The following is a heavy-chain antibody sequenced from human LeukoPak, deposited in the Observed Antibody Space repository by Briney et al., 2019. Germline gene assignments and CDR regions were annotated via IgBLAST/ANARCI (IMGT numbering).Heavy chain of an antibody. CDR3: ASQYYYDTNGY. D-gene: IGHD3-22*01. Sequence: PGGSLRLSCAVSGFTFSSYSMSWVRQAPGKGLEWVSAISGSGGSTYYADSVKGRFTISRDNSKNTLYLQMNSLRAEDMAVYYCASQYYYDTNGYWGQGTLVTVSS. J-gene: IGHJ4*02. CDR1: GFTFSSYS. CDR2: ISGSGGST. V-gene: IGHV3-23*01.